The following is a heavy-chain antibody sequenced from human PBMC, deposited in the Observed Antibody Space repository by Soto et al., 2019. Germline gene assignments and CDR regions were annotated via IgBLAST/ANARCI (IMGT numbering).Heavy chain of an antibody. J-gene: IGHJ4*02. CDR2: ISSSSSYT. V-gene: IGHV3-11*06. Sequence: QVQLVESGGGLVKPGGSLRLSCAASGFTFSDYYMSWIRQAPGKGLEWVSYISSSSSYTNYADSVKGRFTISRDNAKNSLYRKMNSLRAEDRAVFYWGRGAGAETFDYWGQGTLVTVSS. CDR3: GRGAGAETFDY. CDR1: GFTFSDYY.